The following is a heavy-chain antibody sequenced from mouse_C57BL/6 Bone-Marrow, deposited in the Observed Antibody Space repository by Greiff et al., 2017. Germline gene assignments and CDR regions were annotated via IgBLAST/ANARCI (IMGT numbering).Heavy chain of an antibody. CDR1: GYTFTSYW. J-gene: IGHJ3*01. CDR3: ARSLWLGFAY. V-gene: IGHV1-64*01. CDR2: IHPNSGST. D-gene: IGHD2-2*01. Sequence: QVQLKQPGAELVKPGASVKLSCKASGYTFTSYWMHWVKQRPGQGLEWIGMIHPNSGSTNYNEKFKSKATLTVDKSSSTAYMQLSSLTSEESAVYYCARSLWLGFAYWGQGTLVTVSA.